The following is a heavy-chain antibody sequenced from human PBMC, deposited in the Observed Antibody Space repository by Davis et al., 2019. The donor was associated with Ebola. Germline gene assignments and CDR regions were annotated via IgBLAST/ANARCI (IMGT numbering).Heavy chain of an antibody. J-gene: IGHJ6*02. CDR1: GDSINSNDHY. V-gene: IGHV4-30-4*01. CDR3: VRDSVLTTAFSYYGMDV. CDR2: IYYSGNT. Sequence: PSETLSLTCSVSGDSINSNDHYWTWLRQPPGKGLEWIGYIYYSGNTYYNPSLKSRVTMSIDTSKNQFSLKLTSVTAADTAVFYCVRDSVLTTAFSYYGMDVWGQGTTVTVSS. D-gene: IGHD4-17*01.